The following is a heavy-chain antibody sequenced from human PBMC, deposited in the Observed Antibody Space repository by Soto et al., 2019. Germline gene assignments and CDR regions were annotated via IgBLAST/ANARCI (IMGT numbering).Heavy chain of an antibody. V-gene: IGHV3-23*01. Sequence: EVQLLESGGGLVQPGGSLRLSCAASGFTFSSYAMTWVRQAPGKGLEWVSGISSSGGSTYYADSVKGRFTISRDNSKNTLYLQMNSLRAEDTAVYYWAKATTVTTKCFDYWGQGTLVTVSS. J-gene: IGHJ4*02. CDR2: ISSSGGST. CDR1: GFTFSSYA. D-gene: IGHD4-17*01. CDR3: AKATTVTTKCFDY.